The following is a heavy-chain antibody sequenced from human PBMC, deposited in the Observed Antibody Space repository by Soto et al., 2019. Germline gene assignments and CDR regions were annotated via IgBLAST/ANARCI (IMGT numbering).Heavy chain of an antibody. CDR3: ARDLRIAAHHSGYYYYYMDV. V-gene: IGHV3-11*01. CDR2: ISSSGSTI. J-gene: IGHJ6*03. CDR1: GFTFSDYY. D-gene: IGHD6-6*01. Sequence: GGSLRLSCAASGFTFSDYYMSWIRQAPGKGLEWVSYISSSGSTIYYADSVKGRFTISRDNAKNSLYLQMNSLRAEDTAVYYCARDLRIAAHHSGYYYYYMDVWGKGTTVTVSS.